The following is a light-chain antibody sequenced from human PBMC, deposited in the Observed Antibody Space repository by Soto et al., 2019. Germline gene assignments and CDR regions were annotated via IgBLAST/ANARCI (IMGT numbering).Light chain of an antibody. CDR1: SSDVGGYNY. CDR3: SSYAGSNKSV. CDR2: EVS. J-gene: IGLJ1*01. V-gene: IGLV2-8*01. Sequence: QSVLTQPPSASGSPGQSVTISCTGTSSDVGGYNYVSWYQQHPGKAPKLMIYEVSKRPSGVPDRFSVSKSGNTASLTVSGLQPEDEADYYCSSYAGSNKSVFGTGTKVTVL.